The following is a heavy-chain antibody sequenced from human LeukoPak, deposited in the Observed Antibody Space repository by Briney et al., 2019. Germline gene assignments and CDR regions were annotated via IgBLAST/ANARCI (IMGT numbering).Heavy chain of an antibody. V-gene: IGHV1-46*01. CDR1: GYTFTSYY. CDR3: ARDRRQYYYDSSGYFDY. D-gene: IGHD3-22*01. J-gene: IGHJ4*02. Sequence: ASVKVSCKASGYTFTSYYMHWVRQAPGQGLEWMGIINPSGGSTSYAQKLQGRVTMTRDTSTSTVYMELSSLRSEDTAVYYCARDRRQYYYDSSGYFDYWGQGTLVTVSS. CDR2: INPSGGST.